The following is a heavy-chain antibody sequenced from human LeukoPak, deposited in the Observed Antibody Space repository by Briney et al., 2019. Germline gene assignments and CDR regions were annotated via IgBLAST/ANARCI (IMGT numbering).Heavy chain of an antibody. CDR1: GGTFSSYA. D-gene: IGHD1-26*01. J-gene: IGHJ6*02. CDR2: IIPIFGTA. CDR3: ARSEGATRKFGGFYYYGMDV. Sequence: GSSVKVSCKASGGTFSSYAISWVRQAPGQGLEWMGGIIPIFGTANYAQKFQGRVTITTDESTSTAYMELSSLRSEDTAVYYCARSEGATRKFGGFYYYGMDVWGQGTTVTVSS. V-gene: IGHV1-69*05.